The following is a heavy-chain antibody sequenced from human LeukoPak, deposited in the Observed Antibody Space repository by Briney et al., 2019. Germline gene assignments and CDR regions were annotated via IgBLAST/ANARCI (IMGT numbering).Heavy chain of an antibody. D-gene: IGHD1-1*01. J-gene: IGHJ6*03. CDR2: VDHTGST. CDR3: ARGRVSSSTWYSTYYYYFYMDV. V-gene: IGHV4-59*01. Sequence: SETLSLTCSVSDDSITMYYWAWIRQPPGKGLEWIGYVDHTGSTNFNPSLNGRVSISRDTTKSLFSLRLRSVTAADTAVYFCARGRVSSSTWYSTYYYYFYMDVWGKGTTVTVSS. CDR1: DDSITMYY.